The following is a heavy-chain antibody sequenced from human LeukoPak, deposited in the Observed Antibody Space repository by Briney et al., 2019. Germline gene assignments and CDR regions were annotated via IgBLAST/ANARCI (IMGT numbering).Heavy chain of an antibody. J-gene: IGHJ6*04. CDR1: GGSFSGYY. V-gene: IGHV4-34*01. CDR3: ARGNFGVVRRGALDV. Sequence: SETLSLTCAVYGGSFSGYYWSWIRQPPGKGLERIGEINHSGSTNYNPSLKSRVTISVDTSKNQFSLKLSSVTAADTAVYYCARGNFGVVRRGALDVWGKGTTVTVSS. D-gene: IGHD3-3*01. CDR2: INHSGST.